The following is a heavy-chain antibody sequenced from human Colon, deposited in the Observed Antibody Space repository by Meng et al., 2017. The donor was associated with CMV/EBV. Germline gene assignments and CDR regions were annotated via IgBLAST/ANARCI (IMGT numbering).Heavy chain of an antibody. V-gene: IGHV4-31*02. CDR2: IYYSGST. CDR1: SGGYY. D-gene: IGHD2-15*01. CDR3: AKESGGYCSGGSCYPGWFDP. J-gene: IGHJ5*02. Sequence: SGGYYWSWIRQHPGKGLEWIGYIYYSGSTYYNPSLKSRVTISVDTSKNQFSLKLSSVTAADTAVYYCAKESGGYCSGGSCYPGWFDPWGQGTLVTISS.